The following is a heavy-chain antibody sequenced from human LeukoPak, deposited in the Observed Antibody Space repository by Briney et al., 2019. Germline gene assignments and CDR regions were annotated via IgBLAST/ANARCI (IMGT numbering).Heavy chain of an antibody. CDR3: ARGIAAAGRGFDY. CDR2: INHSGST. D-gene: IGHD6-13*01. CDR1: GGSISSGSYY. V-gene: IGHV4-39*07. J-gene: IGHJ4*02. Sequence: SETLSLTCTVSGGSISSGSYYWSWIRQPPGKGLEWIGEINHSGSTNYNPSLKSRVTISVDTSKNQFSLKLSSVTAADTAVYYCARGIAAAGRGFDYWGQGTLVTVSS.